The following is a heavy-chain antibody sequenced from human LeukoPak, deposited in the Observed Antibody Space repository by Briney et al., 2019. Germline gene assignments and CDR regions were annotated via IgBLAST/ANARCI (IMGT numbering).Heavy chain of an antibody. CDR1: GGSISSSSYY. D-gene: IGHD5-18*01. V-gene: IGHV4-39*01. J-gene: IGHJ4*02. CDR2: IYYSGST. Sequence: NPSETLSLTCTVSGGSISSSSYYWGWIRQPPGKGLEWIGSIYYSGSTYYNPSLKSRVTISVDTSKNQFSLKPSSVTAADTAVYYCARLRRGYSYRYFDYWGQGTLVTVSS. CDR3: ARLRRGYSYRYFDY.